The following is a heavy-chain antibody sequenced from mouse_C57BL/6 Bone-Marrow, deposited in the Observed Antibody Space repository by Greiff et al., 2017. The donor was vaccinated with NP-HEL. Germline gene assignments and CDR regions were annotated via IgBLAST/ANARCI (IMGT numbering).Heavy chain of an antibody. CDR1: GYTFTDYY. CDR2: INPYNGGT. CDR3: ARRDSIPMDY. Sequence: VQLQQSGPVLVKPGASVKMSCKASGYTFTDYYMNWVKQSHGKSLEWIGVINPYNGGTSYNQKFKGKATLTVDKSSSTAYMELNSLTSEDSAVYYCARRDSIPMDYWGQGTSVTVSS. D-gene: IGHD2-10*02. J-gene: IGHJ4*01. V-gene: IGHV1-19*01.